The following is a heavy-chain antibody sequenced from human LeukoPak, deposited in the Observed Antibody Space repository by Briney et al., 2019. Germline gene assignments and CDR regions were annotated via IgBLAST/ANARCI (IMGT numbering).Heavy chain of an antibody. CDR2: INRDRSST. CDR3: ARGSGNEPFDY. Sequence: GGSLRLSCAASGFTFSSHWIHWVRHAPGKGLVWVSGINRDRSSTSYADSVKGRFTISRDNAKNTLYLQMNSLRAEDTAVYYCARGSGNEPFDYWGQGTLVTVSS. CDR1: GFTFSSHW. V-gene: IGHV3-74*01. J-gene: IGHJ4*02. D-gene: IGHD5-12*01.